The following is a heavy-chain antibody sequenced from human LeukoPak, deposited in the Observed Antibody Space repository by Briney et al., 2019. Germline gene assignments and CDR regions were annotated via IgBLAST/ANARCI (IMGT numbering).Heavy chain of an antibody. J-gene: IGHJ4*02. CDR3: ARPDSSGWYYFDY. V-gene: IGHV1-18*04. CDR2: ISAYNGNT. CDR1: GYTFTGYY. Sequence: ASVKVSCKASGYTFTGYYMHWVRQAPGQGLEWMGWISAYNGNTNYAQKLQGRVTMTTDTSTSTAYMELRSLRSDDTAVYYCARPDSSGWYYFDYWGQGTLVTVSS. D-gene: IGHD6-19*01.